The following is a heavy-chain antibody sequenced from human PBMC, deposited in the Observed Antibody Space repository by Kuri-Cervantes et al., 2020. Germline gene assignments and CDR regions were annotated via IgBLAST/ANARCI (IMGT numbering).Heavy chain of an antibody. J-gene: IGHJ4*02. CDR2: IYHSGST. CDR1: GGSISSGGYS. D-gene: IGHD4-17*01. CDR3: ARASPTGYIDY. V-gene: IGHV4-30-2*01. Sequence: SETLSLTCAVSGGSISSGGYSWSWIRQPPGKGLEWIGYIYHSGSTYYNPSLKSRVTISVDRSKNQFSLKLSSVTAADTAVYYCARASPTGYIDYWGRGTLVTVSS.